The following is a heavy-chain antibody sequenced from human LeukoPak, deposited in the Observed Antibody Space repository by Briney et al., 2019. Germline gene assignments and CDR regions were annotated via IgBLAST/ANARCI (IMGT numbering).Heavy chain of an antibody. D-gene: IGHD6-13*01. J-gene: IGHJ4*02. CDR3: ARHGGSSWYSSFGY. CDR1: GGSFSGYY. CDR2: INHSGST. Sequence: SETLSLTCAVYGGSFSGYYWSWIRQPPGKGLEWIGEINHSGSTNYNPSLKSRVTISVDTSNNQFSLKLSSVTAADTAVFYCARHGGSSWYSSFGYWGQGYLVTVSS. V-gene: IGHV4-34*01.